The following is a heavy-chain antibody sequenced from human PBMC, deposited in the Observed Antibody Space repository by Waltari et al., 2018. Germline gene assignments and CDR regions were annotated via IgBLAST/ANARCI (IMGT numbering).Heavy chain of an antibody. D-gene: IGHD3-22*01. J-gene: IGHJ4*02. CDR2: INSDGSST. CDR3: ARNYYYDSSGYYPPGY. CDR1: GFTFSSYW. Sequence: EVQLVESGGGLVQPGGSLRLSCAASGFTFSSYWMHWVRQAPGKGLGWVSRINSDGSSTSYADSVKGRFTISRDNAKNTLYLQMNSLRAEDTAVYYCARNYYYDSSGYYPPGYWGQGTLVTVSS. V-gene: IGHV3-74*01.